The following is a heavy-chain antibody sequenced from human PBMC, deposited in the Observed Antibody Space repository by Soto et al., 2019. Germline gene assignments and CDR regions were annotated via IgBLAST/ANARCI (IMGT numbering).Heavy chain of an antibody. CDR3: ARSGMVLYYYGMDV. V-gene: IGHV3-33*01. Sequence: SGGSLRLSCAASGFTFSSYGMHWVRQAPGKGLEWVAVIWYDGSNKYYADSVKGRFTIPRDNSKNTLYLQMNSLRAEDTAVYYCARSGMVLYYYGMDVWGQGTTVTVSS. J-gene: IGHJ6*02. CDR1: GFTFSSYG. D-gene: IGHD2-8*01. CDR2: IWYDGSNK.